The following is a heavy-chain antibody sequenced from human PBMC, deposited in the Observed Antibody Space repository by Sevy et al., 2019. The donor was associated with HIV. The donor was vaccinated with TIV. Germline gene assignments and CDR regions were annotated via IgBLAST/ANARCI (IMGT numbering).Heavy chain of an antibody. Sequence: GESLKISCAAFGFTFSNYGMTWVRQAPGKGLEWVSSVSGSGGKRYNADSVKGRFTISRDNSKNTLYLQMNSLRAEDTAVYYCARRGSYYGDAFDFWGQGTVVTVSS. J-gene: IGHJ3*01. V-gene: IGHV3-23*01. CDR1: GFTFSNYG. CDR3: ARRGSYYGDAFDF. CDR2: VSGSGGKR. D-gene: IGHD1-26*01.